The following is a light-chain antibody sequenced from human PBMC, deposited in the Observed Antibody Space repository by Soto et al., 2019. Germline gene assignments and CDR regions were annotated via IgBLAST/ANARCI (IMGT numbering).Light chain of an antibody. V-gene: IGKV3-11*01. CDR1: QSVSSY. Sequence: EIVLTQSLPTLSLSPGERATLSCRASQSVSSYLAWYQQKPGQAPRLLIYDASNRATGIPARFSGSGSGTDFSLTISSLEPEDFAVYYCQQRSNWPPYTFGQGTKLEIK. CDR2: DAS. CDR3: QQRSNWPPYT. J-gene: IGKJ2*01.